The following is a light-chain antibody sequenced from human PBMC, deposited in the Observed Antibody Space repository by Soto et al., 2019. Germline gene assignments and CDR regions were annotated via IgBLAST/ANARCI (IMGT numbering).Light chain of an antibody. CDR2: GAS. Sequence: EIVLTQSPGSLSLSPGERATLSCRASQSVDSSFFAWYQQKPGQARRLLIYGASNRATGHPDRFSGRGSGTDFPLTITGLEPEDFAVYYCQQYVSSLTFGQGTKVEIK. J-gene: IGKJ1*01. CDR3: QQYVSSLT. CDR1: QSVDSSF. V-gene: IGKV3-20*01.